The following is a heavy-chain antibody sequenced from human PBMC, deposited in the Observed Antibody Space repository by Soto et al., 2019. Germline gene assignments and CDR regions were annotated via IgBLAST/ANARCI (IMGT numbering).Heavy chain of an antibody. J-gene: IGHJ5*02. CDR1: GGSFIGYY. CDR3: ARSIGLGWGELSGEGPNWFAP. CDR2: INPTGST. D-gene: IGHD3-16*02. V-gene: IGHV4-34*01. Sequence: SETLSLTCAVYGGSFIGYYWSWIRQPPGKGLEWIGEINPTGSTNYNPSLKSRVTILIDTSKNQFSLKLSSVTAADTAMYYCARSIGLGWGELSGEGPNWFAPWGRGTLVTVSS.